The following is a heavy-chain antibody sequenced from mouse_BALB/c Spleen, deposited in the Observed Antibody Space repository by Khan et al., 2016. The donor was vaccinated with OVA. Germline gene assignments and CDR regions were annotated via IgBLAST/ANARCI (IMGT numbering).Heavy chain of an antibody. Sequence: EVQLVESGPGLVKPSQSLSLTCTVTGYSITSDYAWNWIRQFPGNKLEWMGYLSYSGSTSYNPSLRSRISITRGTSKNQFFLQLNSVTTEDTATVYCARQNYYGYAMDYWGQGTSVTVSS. CDR3: ARQNYYGYAMDY. D-gene: IGHD1-1*01. CDR1: GYSITSDYA. CDR2: LSYSGST. V-gene: IGHV3-2*02. J-gene: IGHJ4*01.